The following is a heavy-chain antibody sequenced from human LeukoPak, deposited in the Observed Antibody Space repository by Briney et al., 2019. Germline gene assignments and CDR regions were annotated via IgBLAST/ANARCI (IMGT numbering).Heavy chain of an antibody. CDR3: ARARTASSSWYSYYYYYYMDV. J-gene: IGHJ6*03. CDR2: ISSSSSYI. D-gene: IGHD6-13*01. Sequence: GGSLRLSCAASGFTFSSYSMNWVRQAPGKGLEWVSSISSSSSYIYYADSVKGRFTISRDNAKNSLYLQMNSLRAEDTAVYYCARARTASSSWYSYYYYYYMDVWGKGTTVIISS. CDR1: GFTFSSYS. V-gene: IGHV3-21*01.